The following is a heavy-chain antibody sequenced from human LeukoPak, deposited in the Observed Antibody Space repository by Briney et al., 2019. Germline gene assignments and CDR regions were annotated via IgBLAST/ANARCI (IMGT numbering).Heavy chain of an antibody. D-gene: IGHD4-17*01. CDR2: IYHSGST. J-gene: IGHJ4*02. CDR3: AREMTTVTTTIDY. CDR1: GYSISSGYY. Sequence: SETLSLTCAVSGYSISSGYYWGWIRQPPGKGLEWIGSIYHSGSTYYNPSLKRRVTISVDTSKNQFSLKLSSVTAADTAVYYCAREMTTVTTTIDYWGQGTLVTVSS. V-gene: IGHV4-38-2*01.